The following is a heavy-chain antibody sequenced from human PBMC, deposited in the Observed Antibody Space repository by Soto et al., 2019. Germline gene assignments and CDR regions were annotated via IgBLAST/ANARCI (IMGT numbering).Heavy chain of an antibody. CDR1: GYTFTSYG. CDR2: ISAYNGNT. J-gene: IGHJ6*02. CDR3: ARPTGYYYGMDV. Sequence: ASVKGSCKASGYTFTSYGISWVLQAPGQGLEWMGWISAYNGNTNYAQKLQGRVTMTTDTSTSTAYMELRSLRSDVTAVYYCARPTGYYYGMDVWGQGTTVTVSS. V-gene: IGHV1-18*01.